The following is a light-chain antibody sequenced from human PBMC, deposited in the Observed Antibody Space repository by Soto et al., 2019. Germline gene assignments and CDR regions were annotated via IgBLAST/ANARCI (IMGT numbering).Light chain of an antibody. CDR3: CSYAGSYAHVV. V-gene: IGLV2-11*01. J-gene: IGLJ2*01. CDR2: DVS. Sequence: QSALTQPRSVSGSPGQSVTISCTGTSSDVGGYNYVSWYQQHPGKAPKLMIYDVSKRPSGVPDRFSGSKSGNTASLSISGLQGEDDTDYYYCSYAGSYAHVVFGGGTKLTVL. CDR1: SSDVGGYNY.